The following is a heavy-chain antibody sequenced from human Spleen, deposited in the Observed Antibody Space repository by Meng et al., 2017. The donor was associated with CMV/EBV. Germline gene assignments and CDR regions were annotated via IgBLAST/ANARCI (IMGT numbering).Heavy chain of an antibody. Sequence: SETLSLTCTVSGGSISSNNYYWSWIRQPPGKGLEWIGEINHSGSTNYNPSLKSRVTISVDTSKNQFSLKLSSVTAADTAVYYCARGYVGGYCSGGSCYSIHRGMDVWGQGTTVTVSS. D-gene: IGHD2-15*01. CDR1: GGSISSNNYY. CDR2: INHSGST. J-gene: IGHJ6*02. CDR3: ARGYVGGYCSGGSCYSIHRGMDV. V-gene: IGHV4-39*07.